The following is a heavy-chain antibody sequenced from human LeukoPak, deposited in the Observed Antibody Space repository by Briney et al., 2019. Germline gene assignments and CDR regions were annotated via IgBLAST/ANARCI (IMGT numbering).Heavy chain of an antibody. V-gene: IGHV3-23*01. CDR1: GFTFSSYA. CDR2: ISGSGGST. Sequence: GGSLRLSCAASGFTFSSYAMSWVRQAPGKGLEWVSAISGSGGSTYYADSVKGRFTISRDNSKNTLYLQMNSLRAEDTAVYYCARDGGVRYYYGSGSYDNWGQGTLVTVSS. CDR3: ARDGGVRYYYGSGSYDN. D-gene: IGHD3-10*01. J-gene: IGHJ4*02.